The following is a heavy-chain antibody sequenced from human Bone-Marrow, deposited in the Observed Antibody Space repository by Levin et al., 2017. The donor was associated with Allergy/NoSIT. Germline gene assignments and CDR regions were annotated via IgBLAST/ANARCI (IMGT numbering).Heavy chain of an antibody. Sequence: SCEASRFTFSSHWMSWVRQVPGRGLEWLANIKQDGSVKQYVDSVKGRFTISRDNAKNSLYLQMDSLRAEDTAVYYCATASRSVTPAPWGQGTPVTVSS. CDR2: IKQDGSVK. J-gene: IGHJ5*02. CDR1: RFTFSSHW. D-gene: IGHD4-17*01. CDR3: ATASRSVTPAP. V-gene: IGHV3-7*03.